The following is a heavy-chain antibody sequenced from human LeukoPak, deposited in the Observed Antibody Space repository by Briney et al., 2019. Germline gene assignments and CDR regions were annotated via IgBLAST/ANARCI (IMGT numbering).Heavy chain of an antibody. CDR2: VSGNDDST. CDR1: GFTFSSYA. Sequence: GGSLRLSCAASGFTFSSYAMSWVRQAPGKGLEWVSGVSGNDDSTYYADSVKGRFTISRDNSKNTLYLHMSSLRAEDTAVYYCARVTPAGAFDIWGQGTMITVSS. CDR3: ARVTPAGAFDI. V-gene: IGHV3-23*01. D-gene: IGHD2-2*01. J-gene: IGHJ3*02.